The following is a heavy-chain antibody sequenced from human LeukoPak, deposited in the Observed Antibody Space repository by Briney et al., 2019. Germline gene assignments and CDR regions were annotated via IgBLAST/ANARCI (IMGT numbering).Heavy chain of an antibody. CDR3: AREKFPGYNYGTFDY. CDR1: DDSISGYY. CDR2: IYYSGST. V-gene: IGHV4-59*01. Sequence: SETLSLTCTVSDDSISGYYWSWIRQPPGKGLEWIGFIYYSGSTNYNPSFKSRVTLSVDTSKNQFSQKLSSVTAADTAVYYCAREKFPGYNYGTFDYWGQGTLVTVSS. D-gene: IGHD5-18*01. J-gene: IGHJ4*02.